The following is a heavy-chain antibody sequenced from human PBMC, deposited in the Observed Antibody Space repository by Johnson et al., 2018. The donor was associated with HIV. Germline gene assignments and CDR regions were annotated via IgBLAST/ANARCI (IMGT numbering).Heavy chain of an antibody. CDR3: AKEQSVVVIGIGAFDI. J-gene: IGHJ3*02. D-gene: IGHD3-22*01. CDR1: GFTFSSYG. CDR2: IRYDGSNK. V-gene: IGHV3-30*02. Sequence: QMQLVESGGGLVQPGGSLRLSCAASGFTFSSYGMHWVRQAPGKGLEWVAFIRYDGSNKYYADYVKGRFTISRDNSKNTLYLQMNSLRAEDTAVYYCAKEQSVVVIGIGAFDIWGQGTLVTVSS.